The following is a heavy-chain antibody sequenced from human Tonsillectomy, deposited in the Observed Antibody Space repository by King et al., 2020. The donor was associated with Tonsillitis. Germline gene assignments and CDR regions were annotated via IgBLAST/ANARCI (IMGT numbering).Heavy chain of an antibody. CDR3: AAGGPHGMDV. Sequence: QLQESGPGLVKPSETLSLTCTVSGGSISSYYWSWIRQPPGKGLEWIGFIYYSGSTNYNPSLQRRVTISVDTSKNQFSLKLSSVTAADTAVYCCAAGGPHGMDVWGQGTTVTVSS. CDR2: IYYSGST. V-gene: IGHV4-59*01. CDR1: GGSISSYY. J-gene: IGHJ6*02. D-gene: IGHD3-10*01.